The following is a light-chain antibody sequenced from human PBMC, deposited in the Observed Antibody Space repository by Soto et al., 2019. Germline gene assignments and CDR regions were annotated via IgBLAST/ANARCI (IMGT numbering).Light chain of an antibody. CDR1: SSDVGAYNF. CDR3: FSYTVSRTYV. J-gene: IGLJ1*01. Sequence: QSVLTQPASVSGSPGQSITISCTGTSSDVGAYNFVSWHQQHPGKAPKLMIYNVYDRPSGISYRFSGSKSGNTASLTISGLQGEHEADYYFFSYTVSRTYVFSTGTQATVL. V-gene: IGLV2-14*03. CDR2: NVY.